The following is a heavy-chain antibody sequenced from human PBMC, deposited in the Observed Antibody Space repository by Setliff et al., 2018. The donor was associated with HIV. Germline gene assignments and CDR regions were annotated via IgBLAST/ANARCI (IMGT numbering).Heavy chain of an antibody. V-gene: IGHV4-31*03. J-gene: IGHJ4*02. Sequence: PSETLSLTCTVSGVSISSGGYYWSWIRQHPGKGLEWIGYIYYSGSTYYNPSLKSRVTISVDTSKNQFSLKMSSVTAAATAVYWCARGPGSHYEGHYHFDYWGQGSLVTVSS. CDR1: GVSISSGGYY. D-gene: IGHD1-26*01. CDR3: ARGPGSHYEGHYHFDY. CDR2: IYYSGST.